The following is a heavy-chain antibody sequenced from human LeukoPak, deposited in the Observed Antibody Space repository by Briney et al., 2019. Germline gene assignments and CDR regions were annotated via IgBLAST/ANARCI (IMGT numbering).Heavy chain of an antibody. CDR2: IYYSGST. CDR1: GGSISSSSYY. Sequence: SETLSLTCTVSGGSISSSSYYWGWIRQPPGKGLEWIGSIYYSGSTYYNPSLKSRVTVSLDTSKNQFSLKLSSVTATDTAVYYCARQLYSSGSYYAPMDVWGKGTTVTISS. D-gene: IGHD3-10*01. V-gene: IGHV4-39*01. J-gene: IGHJ6*03. CDR3: ARQLYSSGSYYAPMDV.